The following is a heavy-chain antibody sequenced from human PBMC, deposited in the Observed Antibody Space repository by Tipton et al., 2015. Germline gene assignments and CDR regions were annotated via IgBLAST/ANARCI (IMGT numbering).Heavy chain of an antibody. J-gene: IGHJ4*02. Sequence: TLSLTCAVSGYSISSGYYWGWIRQPPGKGLEWIGSIYHRGDTNYNPSLKSRVTISADTSKNQFSLKLSSVTAADTAVYYCACQDYDILTRDYQTVDYWGQGTLVTVSS. D-gene: IGHD3-9*01. CDR1: GYSISSGYY. CDR3: ACQDYDILTRDYQTVDY. V-gene: IGHV4-38-2*01. CDR2: IYHRGDT.